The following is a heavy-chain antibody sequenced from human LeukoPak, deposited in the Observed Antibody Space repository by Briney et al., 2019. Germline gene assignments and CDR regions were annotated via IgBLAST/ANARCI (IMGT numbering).Heavy chain of an antibody. D-gene: IGHD2-2*01. CDR3: ARALKLGYCSSTCCLGFDP. CDR1: GYTFTSYG. Sequence: ASVNVSCKASGYTFTSYGISWVRQAPGQGFEWMGWISAYNGNTNYAQKLQGRVTMTTDTSTSTAYMELRSLRSDDTAVYYCARALKLGYCSSTCCLGFDPWGRGTLVTVSS. CDR2: ISAYNGNT. V-gene: IGHV1-18*01. J-gene: IGHJ5*02.